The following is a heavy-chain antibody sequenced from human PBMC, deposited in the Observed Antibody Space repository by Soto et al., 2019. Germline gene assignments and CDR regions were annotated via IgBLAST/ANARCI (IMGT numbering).Heavy chain of an antibody. J-gene: IGHJ6*02. Sequence: QVQLVQSGAEVKKPGSSVKVSCKASGGTFSSYAISWVRQAPGQGLEWMGGIIPIFGTANYAQKFQGRVTITADESTSTAYRELSSLRSEDTAVYYCARDYQSGIAAANYPGVWGQGTTVTVSS. CDR1: GGTFSSYA. D-gene: IGHD6-13*01. CDR3: ARDYQSGIAAANYPGV. V-gene: IGHV1-69*12. CDR2: IIPIFGTA.